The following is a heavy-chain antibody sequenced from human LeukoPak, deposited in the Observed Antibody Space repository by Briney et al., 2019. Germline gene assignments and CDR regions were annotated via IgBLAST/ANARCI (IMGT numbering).Heavy chain of an antibody. CDR2: ISAYNGNT. V-gene: IGHV1-18*01. D-gene: IGHD3-9*01. J-gene: IGHJ4*02. CDR3: AREPQRYFDWSIDY. CDR1: GYTFTSYG. Sequence: ASVKVSCRASGYTFTSYGISWVRQAPGQGLKWLGWISAYNGNTNYAKKLQGRVTMTTDTSTSTAYMELRSLRSDDTAVYYCAREPQRYFDWSIDYWGQGTLVTVSS.